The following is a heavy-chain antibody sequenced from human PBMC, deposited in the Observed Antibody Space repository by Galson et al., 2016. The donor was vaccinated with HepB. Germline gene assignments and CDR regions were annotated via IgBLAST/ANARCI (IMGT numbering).Heavy chain of an antibody. CDR1: GFTFNKVW. J-gene: IGHJ4*02. CDR3: KTRIDPFAGDR. Sequence: SLRLSCAASGFTFNKVWMSWVRQAPGKGLEWVGRIHSRTVGGTTDYAAPVKGRFIISRDDSKNTLYLQMNSLKIEDTAVYYCKTRIDPFAGDRWGQGTRVTVSS. CDR2: IHSRTVGGTT. D-gene: IGHD3-16*01. V-gene: IGHV3-15*01.